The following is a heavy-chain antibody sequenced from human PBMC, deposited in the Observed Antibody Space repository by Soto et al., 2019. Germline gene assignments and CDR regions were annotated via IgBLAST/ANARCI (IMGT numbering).Heavy chain of an antibody. CDR2: IYFSGST. V-gene: IGHV4-39*01. J-gene: IGHJ4*02. CDR1: GGSISSSSYY. CDR3: ARLPYSTSLDY. D-gene: IGHD1-26*01. Sequence: QVKLQESGPGLVKPSETLSLTCTVSGGSISSSSYYWGWIRQPPGKGLEWIGTIYFSGSTYYNPSLKSRVTIYVHTSKNQSSLKLSSVTAAVTAVYYCARLPYSTSLDYWGQGTLVTVSS.